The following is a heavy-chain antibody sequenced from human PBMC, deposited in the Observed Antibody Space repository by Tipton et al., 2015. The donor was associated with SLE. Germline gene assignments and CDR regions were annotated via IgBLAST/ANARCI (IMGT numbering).Heavy chain of an antibody. D-gene: IGHD1-26*01. CDR1: GFTFSSND. Sequence: SLRLSCAASGFTFSSNDMRCVRQPTGKGLEWVSAIGRGGDTYYSDSVKGRFSISRENAMNSLFLQMDSLRAGDTAVYYCARDGGSLEDYMDVWGKGTTVTVS. V-gene: IGHV3-13*01. CDR3: ARDGGSLEDYMDV. CDR2: IGRGGDT. J-gene: IGHJ6*03.